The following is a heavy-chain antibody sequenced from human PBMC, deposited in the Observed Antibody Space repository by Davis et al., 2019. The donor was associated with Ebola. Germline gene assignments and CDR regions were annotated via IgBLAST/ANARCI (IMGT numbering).Heavy chain of an antibody. Sequence: GESLKISCAASGFTFSSYSMNWVRQAPEKGLEWVSYISSSSSTIYYADSVKGRFTISRDNAKNTLYLQMNSLRAEDTAVYYCARWLRFHGFDPWGQGTLVTVSS. V-gene: IGHV3-48*04. CDR3: ARWLRFHGFDP. J-gene: IGHJ5*02. CDR2: ISSSSSTI. D-gene: IGHD5-12*01. CDR1: GFTFSSYS.